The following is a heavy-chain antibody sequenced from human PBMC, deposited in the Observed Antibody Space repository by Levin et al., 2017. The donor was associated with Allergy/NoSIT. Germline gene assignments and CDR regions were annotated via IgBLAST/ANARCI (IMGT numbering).Heavy chain of an antibody. Sequence: PGGSLRLLCAASGFTLSNHGISWVRQGPGKGLVWVSAISGGADNRFYVDSVKGRFTISRDNSKNTLYLQMNSLRVEDTAIYYCVARGSGNVLRGGQGTLVTVSS. CDR1: GFTLSNHG. V-gene: IGHV3-23*01. CDR2: ISGGADNR. J-gene: IGHJ4*02. D-gene: IGHD2-15*01. CDR3: VARGSGNVLR.